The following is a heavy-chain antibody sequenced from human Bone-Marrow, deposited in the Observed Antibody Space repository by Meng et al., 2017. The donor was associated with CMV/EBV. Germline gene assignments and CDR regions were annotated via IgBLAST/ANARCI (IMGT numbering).Heavy chain of an antibody. CDR3: ARDAVYDIRAY. Sequence: GGSLRLSCAASGFTFSSFTMNWVRQAPGKGLEWVSSISGSSSYIYYADSVKGRFTISRDNANNSLYLKMHSLRAEDTAVYYCARDAVYDIRAYWGQGTLVTVSS. CDR2: ISGSSSYI. J-gene: IGHJ4*02. V-gene: IGHV3-21*01. D-gene: IGHD2-8*01. CDR1: GFTFSSFT.